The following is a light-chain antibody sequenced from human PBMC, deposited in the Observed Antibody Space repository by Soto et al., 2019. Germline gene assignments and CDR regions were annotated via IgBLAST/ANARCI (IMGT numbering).Light chain of an antibody. Sequence: QAVVTQPPSASGTPGQRVTISCSGGRSNIGSNTVNWYQQVPGTAPKFLIYSNNQRPSGVPDRFSGSKSGTSASLAISGLQAEDEADYYCASWDDSLNGLVFGGGTKLT. CDR1: RSNIGSNT. CDR3: ASWDDSLNGLV. CDR2: SNN. J-gene: IGLJ2*01. V-gene: IGLV1-44*01.